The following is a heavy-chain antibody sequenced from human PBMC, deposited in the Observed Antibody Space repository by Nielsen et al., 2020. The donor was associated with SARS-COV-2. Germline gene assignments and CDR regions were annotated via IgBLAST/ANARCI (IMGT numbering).Heavy chain of an antibody. CDR3: VRVRDDGFYYDTGPFDI. V-gene: IGHV3-74*01. J-gene: IGHJ4*02. Sequence: GESLKISCAASGFTFSSYSMHWVRQGPGKGLVWVSHIKSDGTKTTYADSVKGRFTISRDNTENTLYLQMNSLRADDTAVYYCVRVRDDGFYYDTGPFDIWGQGSLVTVSS. D-gene: IGHD3-22*01. CDR1: GFTFSSYS. CDR2: IKSDGTKT.